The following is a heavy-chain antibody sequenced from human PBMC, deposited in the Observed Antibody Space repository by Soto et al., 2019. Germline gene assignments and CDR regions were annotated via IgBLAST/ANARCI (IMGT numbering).Heavy chain of an antibody. Sequence: PGGSLRLSCAASGFTFSDYYMSWIRQAPGKGLEWVSYISSSSSYTNYADSVKGRFTISRDNAKNSLYLQMNSLRAEDTAVYYCARRRRRGSTNDFDIWGQGTMVTVSS. D-gene: IGHD5-12*01. V-gene: IGHV3-11*06. CDR3: ARRRRRGSTNDFDI. J-gene: IGHJ3*02. CDR2: ISSSSSYT. CDR1: GFTFSDYY.